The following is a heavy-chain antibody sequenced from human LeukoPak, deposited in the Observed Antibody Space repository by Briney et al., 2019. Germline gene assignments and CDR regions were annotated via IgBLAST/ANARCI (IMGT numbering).Heavy chain of an antibody. CDR3: AGPIAVAGTSAFDI. CDR1: GYSFTSYW. V-gene: IGHV5-51*01. Sequence: GESLKISCKGSGYSFTSYWIGWVRQMPGKGLAWMGIIYPGDSDTRYSASFQGQVTISADKSISTAYLQWSSLKASDTAMYYCAGPIAVAGTSAFDIWGQGTMVTVSS. D-gene: IGHD6-19*01. J-gene: IGHJ3*02. CDR2: IYPGDSDT.